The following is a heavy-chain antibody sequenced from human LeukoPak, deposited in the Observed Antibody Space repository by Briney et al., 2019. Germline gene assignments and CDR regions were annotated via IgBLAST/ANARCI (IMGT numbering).Heavy chain of an antibody. D-gene: IGHD3-3*01. CDR1: GFTVSSNY. CDR3: ASVVVIMDDGAFDI. V-gene: IGHV3-53*01. J-gene: IGHJ3*02. Sequence: QAGGSLRLSCAASGFTVSSNYMSWVRQAPGKGLEWVSVIYSGGSTYYADSVKGRFTISRDNSKNTLYLQMNSLRAEDTAVYYCASVVVIMDDGAFDIWGQGTMVTVSS. CDR2: IYSGGST.